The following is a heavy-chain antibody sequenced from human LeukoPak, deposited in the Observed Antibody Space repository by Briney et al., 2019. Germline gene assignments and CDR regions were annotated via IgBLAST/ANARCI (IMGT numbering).Heavy chain of an antibody. CDR3: ARVGLGLVSTNGDAFDI. Sequence: ASMKVSCKTSGYTFNRYGITWVRQAPGQGLEWMGWISTYNGGTNYAQKYLDRVTMTTDTSTSTAHMELRSLRSDDTAVYYCARVGLGLVSTNGDAFDIWGQGTMVTVSS. CDR2: ISTYNGGT. CDR1: GYTFNRYG. D-gene: IGHD5/OR15-5a*01. V-gene: IGHV1-18*01. J-gene: IGHJ3*02.